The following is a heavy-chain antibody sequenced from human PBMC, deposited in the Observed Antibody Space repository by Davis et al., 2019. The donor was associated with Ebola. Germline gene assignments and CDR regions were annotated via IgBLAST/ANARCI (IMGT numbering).Heavy chain of an antibody. CDR3: ARAQDFDY. J-gene: IGHJ4*02. Sequence: SVNVSCMASGDTDTRFSVNWVRQAPGQGLEWMGWISSYTGDTSYAKKFQGRMTMTTDTSTSTAYMDLRSLRSDDTAVYYCARAQDFDYWGQGTLVTLSS. V-gene: IGHV1-18*01. CDR2: ISSYTGDT. CDR1: GDTDTRFS.